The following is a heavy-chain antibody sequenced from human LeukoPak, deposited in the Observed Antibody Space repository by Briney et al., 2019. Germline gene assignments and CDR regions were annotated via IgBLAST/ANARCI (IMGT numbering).Heavy chain of an antibody. Sequence: NPGGSLRLSCAASGFTFSSYAMNWVRQAPGKGLEWVSSISSSSSYIYYADSVKGRFTISRDNAKNSLYLQMNSLRAEDTAVYYCARDVDYGDYIDYWGQGTLVTVSS. CDR3: ARDVDYGDYIDY. CDR1: GFTFSSYA. CDR2: ISSSSSYI. V-gene: IGHV3-21*01. D-gene: IGHD4-17*01. J-gene: IGHJ4*02.